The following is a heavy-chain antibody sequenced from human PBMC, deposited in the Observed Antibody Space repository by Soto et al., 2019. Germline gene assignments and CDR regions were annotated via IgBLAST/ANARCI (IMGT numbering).Heavy chain of an antibody. D-gene: IGHD3-9*01. V-gene: IGHV3-30-3*01. Sequence: GPLRLYGAASGFTFSSYGMHWVRQAPGKGLEWAAVISHDGSNKYYADSVKGRFTISRDNSKNTLYLQMNSLRAEDTAVYYCARDRRHYDILTGYPLYYYYGMDVWGQGTTVTVSS. CDR3: ARDRRHYDILTGYPLYYYYGMDV. CDR2: ISHDGSNK. J-gene: IGHJ6*02. CDR1: GFTFSSYG.